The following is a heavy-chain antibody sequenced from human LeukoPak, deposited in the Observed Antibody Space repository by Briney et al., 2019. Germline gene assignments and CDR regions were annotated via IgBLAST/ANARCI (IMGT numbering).Heavy chain of an antibody. CDR3: ARVRYGDYVVFDY. D-gene: IGHD4-17*01. V-gene: IGHV4-59*01. CDR2: IFKDERT. CDR1: GESTTNSY. J-gene: IGHJ4*02. Sequence: PSETLSLTCTVSGESTTNSYWTWIRQPPGKGLEWIGYIFKDERTNYNPSLKSRVTLSIDKSKNQVSLNLSSVTAADTAVYFCARVRYGDYVVFDYWGRGTLVTVSS.